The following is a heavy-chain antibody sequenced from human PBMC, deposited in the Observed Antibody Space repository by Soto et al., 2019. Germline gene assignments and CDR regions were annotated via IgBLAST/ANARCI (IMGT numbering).Heavy chain of an antibody. CDR2: IYNSGST. Sequence: PSDTLSLTCTVSGGSISDYYWSWIRQPPGKGLEWIGYIYNSGSTIYNPSLKSRVTISVDISKSQFSLRLTSVTAADTAVYYCARYNAASGTYYFDFWGQGALVTVS. CDR1: GGSISDYY. J-gene: IGHJ4*02. V-gene: IGHV4-59*07. CDR3: ARYNAASGTYYFDF. D-gene: IGHD6-13*01.